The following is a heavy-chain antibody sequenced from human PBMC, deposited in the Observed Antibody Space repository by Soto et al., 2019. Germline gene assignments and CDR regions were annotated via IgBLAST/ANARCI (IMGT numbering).Heavy chain of an antibody. J-gene: IGHJ4*02. D-gene: IGHD5-18*01. CDR2: IRNKGNNYAT. CDR3: TARRDWTAVDPLEY. V-gene: IGHV3-73*02. CDR1: GFTFSDSA. Sequence: EVQLVESGGGLVQPGGSLKVSCAASGFTFSDSAMHWVRQASGKGLEWVGRIRNKGNNYATAYTASVKGRFTISRDDSXNTVYLQMNSLKLDDAGVYYCTARRDWTAVDPLEYWGLGTLVTVSS.